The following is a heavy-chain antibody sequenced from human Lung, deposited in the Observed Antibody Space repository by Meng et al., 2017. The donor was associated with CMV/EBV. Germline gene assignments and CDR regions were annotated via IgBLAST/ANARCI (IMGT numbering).Heavy chain of an antibody. CDR3: ARVVTALWGYYFDY. CDR1: GGPISSSNW. J-gene: IGHJ4*02. CDR2: IYHSGST. Sequence: QVQDSGPGVVKPSGTLSLTCAVSGGPISSSNWWSWVRQPPGKGLEWIGEIYHSGSTNYNPSLKSRVTISVDKSKNQFSLKLSSVTAADTAVYYCARVVTALWGYYFDYWGQGTLVTVSS. D-gene: IGHD2-21*02. V-gene: IGHV4-4*02.